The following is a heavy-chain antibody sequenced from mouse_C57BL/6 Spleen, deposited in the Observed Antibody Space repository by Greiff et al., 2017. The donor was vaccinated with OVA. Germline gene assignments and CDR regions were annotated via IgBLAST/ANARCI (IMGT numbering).Heavy chain of an antibody. CDR3: AREAPYDYFDY. Sequence: EVKLVESGGGLVKPGGSLKLSCAASGFTFSSYAMSWVRQTPEKRLEWVATISDGGSYTYYPDNVTGRFTISRDNAKNNLYLQMSHLKSEDTAMYYCAREAPYDYFDYWGQGTTLTVSS. D-gene: IGHD2-3*01. V-gene: IGHV5-4*01. CDR1: GFTFSSYA. J-gene: IGHJ2*01. CDR2: ISDGGSYT.